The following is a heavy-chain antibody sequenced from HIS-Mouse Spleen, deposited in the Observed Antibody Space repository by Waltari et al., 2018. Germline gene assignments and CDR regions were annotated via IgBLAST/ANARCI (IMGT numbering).Heavy chain of an antibody. CDR2: INHSGST. CDR3: ARVGTAMVWDY. D-gene: IGHD5-18*01. CDR1: GGSFSGYY. J-gene: IGHJ4*02. V-gene: IGHV4-34*01. Sequence: QVQLQQWGAGLLKPSETLSLTCAVYGGSFSGYYWSWIRQPPGKGLEWIGEINHSGSTNYNPSIKSRVTISVDTSKNQFSLKLSSVTAADTAVYYCARVGTAMVWDYWGQGTLVTVSS.